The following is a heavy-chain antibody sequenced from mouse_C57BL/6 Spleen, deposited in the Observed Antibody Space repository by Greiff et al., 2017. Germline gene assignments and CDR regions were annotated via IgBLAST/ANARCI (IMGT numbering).Heavy chain of an antibody. CDR3: ARDNDYYGSSYWYVDV. CDR1: GFTFSSYA. V-gene: IGHV5-4*01. Sequence: EVQVVESGGGLVKPGGSLKLSCAASGFTFSSYAMSWVRQTPETRLEWVATISDGGSYTYYPDNVKGRFTISRDNAKNNLYLQMSHLKSEDTAMYYCARDNDYYGSSYWYVDVWGTGTTVTVSS. D-gene: IGHD1-1*01. J-gene: IGHJ1*03. CDR2: ISDGGSYT.